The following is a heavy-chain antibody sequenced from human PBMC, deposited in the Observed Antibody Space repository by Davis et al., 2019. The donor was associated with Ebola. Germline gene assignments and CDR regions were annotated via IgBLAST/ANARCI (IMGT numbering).Heavy chain of an antibody. J-gene: IGHJ4*02. CDR1: GVTSNDHA. D-gene: IGHD3-22*01. CDR3: AKDGPVPNYYHSSGYSLAIDH. V-gene: IGHV3-9*02. Sequence: SLKISCVASGVTSNDHAMHWVRQPPGKGLEWASGISWDSVGIGYADSVKGRFTISRDNSRNTLYLQMSTLRLEDTALYYCAKDGPVPNYYHSSGYSLAIDHWGRGTVVTVSS. CDR2: ISWDSVGI.